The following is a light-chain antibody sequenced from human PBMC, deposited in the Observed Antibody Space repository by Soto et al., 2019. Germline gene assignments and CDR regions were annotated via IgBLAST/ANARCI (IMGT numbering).Light chain of an antibody. CDR1: QSVNNNY. CDR3: QQYGRSFMTT. Sequence: EIVLTQSPGTLSLSPGERATLSCRVSQSVNNNYLAWYQQKPGQAPRLLIYGASSRATGVPDRFSGSGSGTDFSLTISRLEPEDFSVYYCQQYGRSFMTTFGQGTKLEIK. V-gene: IGKV3-20*01. CDR2: GAS. J-gene: IGKJ2*01.